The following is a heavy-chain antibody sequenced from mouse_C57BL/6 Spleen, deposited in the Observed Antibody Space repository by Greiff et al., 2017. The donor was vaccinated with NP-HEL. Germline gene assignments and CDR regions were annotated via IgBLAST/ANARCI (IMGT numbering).Heavy chain of an antibody. V-gene: IGHV1-15*01. CDR1: GYTFTDYE. J-gene: IGHJ3*01. CDR2: IDPETGGT. D-gene: IGHD4-1*01. Sequence: QVQLQQSGAELVRPGASVTLSCKASGYTFTDYEMHWVKQTPVHGLEWIGAIDPETGGTAYNQKFKGKAILTADKSSSTAYMELRSLTSEDSAVYYCTDWDRGGFAYWGQGTLVTVSA. CDR3: TDWDRGGFAY.